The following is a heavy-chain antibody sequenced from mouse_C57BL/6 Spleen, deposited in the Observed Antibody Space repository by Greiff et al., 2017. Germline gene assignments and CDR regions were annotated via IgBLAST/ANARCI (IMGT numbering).Heavy chain of an antibody. CDR2: IHPSDGDT. J-gene: IGHJ1*03. D-gene: IGHD1-1*01. CDR1: GYTFTSYW. Sequence: QVQLQQPGAELVKPGASVKVSCKASGYTFTSYWMHWVKQRPGQGLEWIGRIHPSDGDTNYNQKFKGKATLTVDKSSSTAYMQLSSLTSEDSAVYYCARVGGFTAVVATEYFEVWGTGTTVTVSS. CDR3: ARVGGFTAVVATEYFEV. V-gene: IGHV1-74*01.